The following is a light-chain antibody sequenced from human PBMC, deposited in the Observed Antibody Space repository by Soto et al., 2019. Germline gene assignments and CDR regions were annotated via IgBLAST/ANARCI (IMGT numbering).Light chain of an antibody. CDR2: DAS. CDR3: PQRGNWPWT. J-gene: IGKJ1*01. Sequence: EIVLTQSPATLSLSPGERATLSCRASQSISSYLAWYQQKPGQAPRLLIYDASNRATGIPARFSGSGSGTDFTLSMSSLEPEDFAVYYCPQRGNWPWTFGQGTKVEIK. V-gene: IGKV3-11*01. CDR1: QSISSY.